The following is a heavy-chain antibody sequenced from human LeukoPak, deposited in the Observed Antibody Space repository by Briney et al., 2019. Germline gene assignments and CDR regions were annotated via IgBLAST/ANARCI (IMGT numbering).Heavy chain of an antibody. V-gene: IGHV4-39*07. D-gene: IGHD5/OR15-5a*01. CDR1: GGSISSNNYY. Sequence: SETLSLTCTVSGGSISSNNYYWGWIRQPPGKGLEWIGNIYTSGSTYYSPSLKSRVIISLDTSENQFSLTLSSVTAADTAMYYCAKGNPFYDYWGQGTLVTVSS. J-gene: IGHJ4*02. CDR2: IYTSGST. CDR3: AKGNPFYDY.